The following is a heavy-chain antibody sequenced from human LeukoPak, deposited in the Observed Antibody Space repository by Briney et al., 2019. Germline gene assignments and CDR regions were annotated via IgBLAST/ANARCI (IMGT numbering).Heavy chain of an antibody. CDR3: ARDFRIAANDGGN. CDR1: GFTFSSYE. D-gene: IGHD6-25*01. CDR2: ISSSGSTI. V-gene: IGHV3-48*03. Sequence: GGSLRLSCAASGFTFSSYEMNWVRQAPGKGPEWVSYISSSGSTIYYADSVKGRFTISRDNAKNSLYLQMNSLRAEDTAVYYCARDFRIAANDGGNWGQGTLVTVSS. J-gene: IGHJ4*02.